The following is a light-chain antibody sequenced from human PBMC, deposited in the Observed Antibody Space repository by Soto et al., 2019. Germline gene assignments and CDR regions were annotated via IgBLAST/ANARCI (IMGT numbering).Light chain of an antibody. CDR2: DDN. CDR3: GSWDSSLSAYV. CDR1: SSNIGGNS. V-gene: IGLV1-51*01. J-gene: IGLJ1*01. Sequence: SVLTRPPSAYADAGREVTSAYSGSSSNIGGNSVSWYQQLPGTAPNLLIYDDNTRPSGIPDRFSGSKSGTSATLGITGFQTGDKADYYCGSWDSSLSAYVFGTGPKVTVL.